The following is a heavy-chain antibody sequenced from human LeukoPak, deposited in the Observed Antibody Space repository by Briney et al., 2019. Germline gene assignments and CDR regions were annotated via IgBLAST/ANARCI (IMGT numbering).Heavy chain of an antibody. Sequence: PGGSLRLSCAASGFIFSNYAMTWVRQAPGKGLEWVSVIGGSGGSKYYADSVKGRFTISRDNSKNTLYLQMNSLRAEDTAIYFCAKERSILVLTSFDYWGQGTLVTVSS. CDR2: IGGSGGSK. CDR3: AKERSILVLTSFDY. D-gene: IGHD3-22*01. V-gene: IGHV3-23*01. J-gene: IGHJ4*02. CDR1: GFIFSNYA.